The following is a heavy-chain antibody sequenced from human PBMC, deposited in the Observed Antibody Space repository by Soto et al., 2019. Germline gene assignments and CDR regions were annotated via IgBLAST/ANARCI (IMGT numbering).Heavy chain of an antibody. J-gene: IGHJ5*02. CDR3: ARAIPVAKGEVDT. CDR1: GFTVSNTY. Sequence: EVQLVETGGGLIQPGGSLRLSCADSGFTVSNTYMTWVRQPPGKGLEFVSVIYTAGGTNYADSVKGRFIISRDNSKNTLYLQMNSLRAEDTAVYYCARAIPVAKGEVDTCGQGTLVTVSS. D-gene: IGHD2-2*01. CDR2: IYTAGGT. V-gene: IGHV3-53*02.